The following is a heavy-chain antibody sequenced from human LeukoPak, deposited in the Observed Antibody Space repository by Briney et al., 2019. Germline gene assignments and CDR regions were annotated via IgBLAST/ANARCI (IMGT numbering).Heavy chain of an antibody. CDR1: GYTFTGYY. Sequence: GASVKVSCKASGYTFTGYYMHWVRQAPAQGLEWMGGINPNSDDKTFAQKFQGRVTVTRDTSNNTAYMELSSLRPDDTAVYYCARTREWLAPRDAFDNWGQGTMVTVSS. J-gene: IGHJ3*02. V-gene: IGHV1-2*02. D-gene: IGHD5-12*01. CDR3: ARTREWLAPRDAFDN. CDR2: INPNSDDK.